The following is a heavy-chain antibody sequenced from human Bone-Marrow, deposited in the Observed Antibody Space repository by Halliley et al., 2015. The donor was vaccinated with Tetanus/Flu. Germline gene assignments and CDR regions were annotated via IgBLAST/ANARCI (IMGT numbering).Heavy chain of an antibody. Sequence: SLRLSCAASGFTFRSYDFNWVRQAPGKGLEWISHISSGGSTIYYADSVKGRFTLSRDNAKSSLYLQMNSLRADDTAIYYCARGDYVWGSFRPGRYFDFWGQGTLFTVSS. V-gene: IGHV3-48*03. CDR1: GFTFRSYD. CDR2: ISSGGSTI. J-gene: IGHJ4*02. CDR3: ARGDYVWGSFRPGRYFDF. D-gene: IGHD3-16*02.